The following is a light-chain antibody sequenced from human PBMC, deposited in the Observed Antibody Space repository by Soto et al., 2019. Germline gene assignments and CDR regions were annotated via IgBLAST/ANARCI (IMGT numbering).Light chain of an antibody. CDR2: EVS. Sequence: QSVLTQPASVSGSPGQSITISCTGTSRDVGGYNFVSWYQQHPGKAPKLIIYEVSNRPSGVSFRFSGSKSGNTASLTISGLQAEDEADYYCRSYTSSRTLVFGGGTKLTVL. CDR3: RSYTSSRTLV. J-gene: IGLJ2*01. V-gene: IGLV2-14*01. CDR1: SRDVGGYNF.